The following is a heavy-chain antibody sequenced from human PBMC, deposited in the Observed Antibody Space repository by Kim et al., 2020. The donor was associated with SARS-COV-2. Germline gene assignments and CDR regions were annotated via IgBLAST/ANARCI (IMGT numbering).Heavy chain of an antibody. CDR1: GYTFTSYA. CDR3: ARDQSEYCSSTSCYTESPYNWFDP. CDR2: INAGNGNT. V-gene: IGHV1-3*01. D-gene: IGHD2-2*02. Sequence: ASVKVSCKASGYTFTSYAMHWVRQAPGQRLEWMGWINAGNGNTKYSQKFQGRVTITRDTSASTAYMELSSLRSEDTAVYYCARDQSEYCSSTSCYTESPYNWFDPWGQGTLVTVSS. J-gene: IGHJ5*02.